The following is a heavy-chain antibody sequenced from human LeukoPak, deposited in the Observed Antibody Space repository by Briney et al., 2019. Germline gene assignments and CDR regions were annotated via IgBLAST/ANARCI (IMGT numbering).Heavy chain of an antibody. J-gene: IGHJ5*01. CDR1: GYSISDGYH. CDR3: ARGGFYTTTWFDS. CDR2: VHRSGRT. D-gene: IGHD2-2*02. Sequence: SETLSLTCGVSGYSISDGYHWGWIRQPPGKGLEWVASVHRSGRTYYNPSLKSRAIISADTSDNHFSLRLTSVTAADTAVYCCARGGFYTTTWFDSWGPGCMVTVTS. V-gene: IGHV4-38-2*01.